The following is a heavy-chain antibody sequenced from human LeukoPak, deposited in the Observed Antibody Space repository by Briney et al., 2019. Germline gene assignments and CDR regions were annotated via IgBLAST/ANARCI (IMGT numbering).Heavy chain of an antibody. CDR1: GGSFSGYQ. Sequence: SETLSLTCAVYGGSFSGYQWSWIRQPPGKGLEWIGEINHSGSTNYNPSLKSRVTISVDTSKNQFSLKLSSVTAADTAVYYCARVDYKVGWFGDSTGWYYFDYWGQGTLVTVSS. CDR3: ARVDYKVGWFGDSTGWYYFDY. J-gene: IGHJ4*02. V-gene: IGHV4-34*01. CDR2: INHSGST. D-gene: IGHD3-10*01.